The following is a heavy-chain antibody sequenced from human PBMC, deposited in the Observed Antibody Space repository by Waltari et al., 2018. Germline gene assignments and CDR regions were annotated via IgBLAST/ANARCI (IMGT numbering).Heavy chain of an antibody. CDR2: IYHSGST. D-gene: IGHD7-27*01. J-gene: IGHJ3*02. CDR1: GYSISSGYY. CDR3: ARPYLGGAFDI. Sequence: QVQLQESGPGLVKPSETLSLTCAVSGYSISSGYYWGWIRQPPGKGLEWIGSIYHSGSTYYNPSLKSRVTISVDTSKNQFSLKLSSVTAADTAVYYCARPYLGGAFDIWGQGTMVTVSS. V-gene: IGHV4-38-2*01.